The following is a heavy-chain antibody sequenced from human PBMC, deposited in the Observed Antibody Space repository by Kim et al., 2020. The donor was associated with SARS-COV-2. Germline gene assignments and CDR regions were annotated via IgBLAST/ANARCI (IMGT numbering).Heavy chain of an antibody. V-gene: IGHV3-9*01. D-gene: IGHD6-19*01. CDR1: GFTFDDYA. Sequence: GGSLRLSCAASGFTFDDYAMHWVRQAPGKGPEWVAGISWTSGTIGYADSVKGRFTISRDNAKKSLYLQMNSLRPEDTALYYCAKDIFVAYSSINGNFDCWGQGTLVTVSS. CDR3: AKDIFVAYSSINGNFDC. CDR2: ISWTSGTI. J-gene: IGHJ4*02.